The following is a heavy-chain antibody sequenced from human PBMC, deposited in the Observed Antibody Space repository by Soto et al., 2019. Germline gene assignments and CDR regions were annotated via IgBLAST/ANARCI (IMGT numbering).Heavy chain of an antibody. CDR2: ISTDGSST. V-gene: IGHV3-74*01. J-gene: IGHJ4*02. CDR3: ARGETRHSSLSVY. Sequence: EVQLVESGGGLVQPGGSLRLSCAASGFTFSSYWMHWVRQPPGKGLVWVSRISTDGSSTSYADSVKGRFTISRDNAENTLYLQMNSLTAEDMAVYYCARGETRHSSLSVYWGQGTLVTVAS. D-gene: IGHD6-6*01. CDR1: GFTFSSYW.